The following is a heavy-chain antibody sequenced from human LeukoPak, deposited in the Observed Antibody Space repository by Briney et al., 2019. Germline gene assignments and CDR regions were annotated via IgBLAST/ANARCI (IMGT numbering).Heavy chain of an antibody. CDR3: AKEGSSWFDP. CDR2: IRYDGSNK. Sequence: PGGSLRLSCAASGFTFSSYGMHWVRQAPGKGLEWVAFIRYDGSNKYYADSVKGRFTISRDNSKNTLYLQMNSLRAEDTAVCYCAKEGSSWFDPWGQGTLVTVSS. J-gene: IGHJ5*02. V-gene: IGHV3-30*02. CDR1: GFTFSSYG. D-gene: IGHD3-10*01.